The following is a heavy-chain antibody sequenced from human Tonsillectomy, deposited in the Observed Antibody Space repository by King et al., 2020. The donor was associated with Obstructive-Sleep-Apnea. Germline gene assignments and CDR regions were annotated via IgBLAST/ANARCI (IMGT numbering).Heavy chain of an antibody. CDR1: GGSFTDYY. Sequence: VQLQQWGAGLLKPSETLSLTCGVFGGSFTDYYWSGIRQPPGNGLEWIGEINHSGSTNYNPSLKGRVTIPVDTSKNQFSLKLSSVTAADTAVYYCSGGSGATAVSWFDPWGQGTLVSVSS. CDR3: SGGSGATAVSWFDP. V-gene: IGHV4-34*01. CDR2: INHSGST. J-gene: IGHJ5*02. D-gene: IGHD1-26*01.